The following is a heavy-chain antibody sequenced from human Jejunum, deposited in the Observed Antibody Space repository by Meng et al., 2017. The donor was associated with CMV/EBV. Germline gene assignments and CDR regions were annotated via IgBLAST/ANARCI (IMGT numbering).Heavy chain of an antibody. CDR1: GYTFTGYY. CDR3: AHQAVAGTRGWFDP. Sequence: QVQLVQSWAEVEKPGASVKVSCKASGYTFTGYYMHWVRQAPGQGLEWMGRINPNSGGTNYAQKFQGRVTMTRDTSISTAYMELSRLRSDDTAVYYCAHQAVAGTRGWFDPWGQGTLVTVSS. J-gene: IGHJ5*02. V-gene: IGHV1-2*06. CDR2: INPNSGGT. D-gene: IGHD6-19*01.